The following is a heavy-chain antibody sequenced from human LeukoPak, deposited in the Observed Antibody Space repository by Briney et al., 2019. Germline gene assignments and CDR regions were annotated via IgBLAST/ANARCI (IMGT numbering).Heavy chain of an antibody. Sequence: PGGSLRLSCAASGFTFSNAWMSWVRQAPGKGLEWVGRIKSKTDGGTTDYAAPVKGRFTISRDDSKNTLYLQMNSLKTKDTAVYYCTTAGTPYYYDSSGYYYVRDFDYWGQGTLVTVSS. CDR3: TTAGTPYYYDSSGYYYVRDFDY. V-gene: IGHV3-15*01. D-gene: IGHD3-22*01. CDR1: GFTFSNAW. J-gene: IGHJ4*02. CDR2: IKSKTDGGTT.